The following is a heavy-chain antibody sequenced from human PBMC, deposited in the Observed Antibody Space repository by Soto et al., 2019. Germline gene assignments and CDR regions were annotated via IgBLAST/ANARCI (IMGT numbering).Heavy chain of an antibody. D-gene: IGHD3-22*01. J-gene: IGHJ3*02. Sequence: VGSLRLSCAASGFTFSSYGMHWVRQAPGKGLEWVAVISYDGSNKYYADSVKGRFTISRDNSKNTLYLQMNSLRAEDTAVYYCAKVPYYYDSSGYTNAFDSCGQGTTVTV. CDR1: GFTFSSYG. CDR3: AKVPYYYDSSGYTNAFDS. V-gene: IGHV3-30*18. CDR2: ISYDGSNK.